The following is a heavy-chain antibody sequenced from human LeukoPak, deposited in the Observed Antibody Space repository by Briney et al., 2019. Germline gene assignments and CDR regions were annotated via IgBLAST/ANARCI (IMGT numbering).Heavy chain of an antibody. Sequence: GRSLRLSCAASGFTFSSYGMHWVRQAPGKGLEWVAVISYDGSNKYYADSVKGRFTISRDNSKNTLYLQMNSLRAEDTAVYYCAKDIYDSSGYYLEGGGYFDYWGQGTLVTVSS. D-gene: IGHD3-22*01. V-gene: IGHV3-30*18. CDR1: GFTFSSYG. CDR3: AKDIYDSSGYYLEGGGYFDY. J-gene: IGHJ4*02. CDR2: ISYDGSNK.